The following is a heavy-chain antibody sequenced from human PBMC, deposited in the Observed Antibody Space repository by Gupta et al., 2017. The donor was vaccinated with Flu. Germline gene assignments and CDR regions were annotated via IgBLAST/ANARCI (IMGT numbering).Heavy chain of an antibody. CDR1: GGSFGSYN. CDR2: INHSGTT. J-gene: IGHJ6*02. Sequence: QLQESGPGLVQPSETLSLTSTVPGGSFGSYNWSWFRRPPGKALEWLGYINHSGTTNYNPSLKCRVTLSVDTSKNQFSLKLGSVTAADTAVYYCARDYYFYDSDGHYHPYPGRSNGMDVWGHGTTVIVSS. V-gene: IGHV4-59*01. CDR3: ARDYYFYDSDGHYHPYPGRSNGMDV. D-gene: IGHD3-22*01.